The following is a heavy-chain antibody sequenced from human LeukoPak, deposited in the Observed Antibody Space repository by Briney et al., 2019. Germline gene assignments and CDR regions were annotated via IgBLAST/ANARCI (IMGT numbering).Heavy chain of an antibody. J-gene: IGHJ4*02. CDR1: GFTVSSNY. CDR3: AGGAVAGTFYFDY. CDR2: IYSGGST. D-gene: IGHD6-19*01. V-gene: IGHV3-53*01. Sequence: TGGSLRLSCAASGFTVSSNYMSWVRQAPGKGLEWVSVIYSGGSTYYADSVKGRFTISRDNSKNTLYLQMNSLRAEDTAVYYCAGGAVAGTFYFDYWGQGTLVTVSS.